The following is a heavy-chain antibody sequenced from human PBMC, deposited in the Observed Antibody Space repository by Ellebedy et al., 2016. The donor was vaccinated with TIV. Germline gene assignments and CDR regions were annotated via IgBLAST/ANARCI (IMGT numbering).Heavy chain of an antibody. CDR3: ARDRVGGAWYPSDAFDI. J-gene: IGHJ3*02. CDR2: ISPNNDNT. CDR1: GYSFATYG. V-gene: IGHV1-18*04. D-gene: IGHD6-19*01. Sequence: AASVKVSCKTSGYSFATYGINWVRQAPGQGLEWMGWISPNNDNTNTAQKFQGRVSMTADTSTTTVYMELRSLRSDDTAVYYCARDRVGGAWYPSDAFDIWGQGTMITVSS.